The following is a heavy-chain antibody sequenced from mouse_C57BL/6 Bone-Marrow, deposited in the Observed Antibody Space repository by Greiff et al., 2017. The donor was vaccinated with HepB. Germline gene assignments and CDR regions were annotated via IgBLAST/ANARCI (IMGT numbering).Heavy chain of an antibody. V-gene: IGHV1-50*01. Sequence: QVQLQQPGAELVKPGASVKLSCKASGYTFTSYWMQWVKQRPGQGLEWIGEIDPSDSYTNYNQKFKGQATLTVDTSSSTAYMQLSSLTSEDSAVYYCARSTTVVSYWGQGTLVTVSA. CDR2: IDPSDSYT. D-gene: IGHD1-1*01. CDR3: ARSTTVVSY. J-gene: IGHJ3*01. CDR1: GYTFTSYW.